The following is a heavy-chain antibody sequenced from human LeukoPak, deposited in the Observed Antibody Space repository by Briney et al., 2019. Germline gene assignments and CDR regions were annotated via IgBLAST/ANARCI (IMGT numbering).Heavy chain of an antibody. Sequence: GASVKVSCKASGYTFTAYGISWVRQAPGQGLEWMGWISAYNGNTNYAQKLQGRVTMTTDTSTSTAYMELRSLRSDDTAVYYCARTYGLWLRSGYFDYWGQGTLVTVSS. CDR3: ARTYGLWLRSGYFDY. CDR1: GYTFTAYG. D-gene: IGHD5-18*01. CDR2: ISAYNGNT. J-gene: IGHJ4*02. V-gene: IGHV1-18*01.